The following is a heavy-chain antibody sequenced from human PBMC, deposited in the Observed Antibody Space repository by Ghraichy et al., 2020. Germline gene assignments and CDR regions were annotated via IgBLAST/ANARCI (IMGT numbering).Heavy chain of an antibody. Sequence: LSLTCAASGFTFSSFAMTWVRQAPGKGLEWVSGISGSTGSTYYADSVKGRFPVSRANSKNTLYLQMNSLRAEDTAVYYCAKGWGSTWPPNPWGQGTLVTVSS. J-gene: IGHJ5*02. CDR3: AKGWGSTWPPNP. V-gene: IGHV3-23*01. CDR1: GFTFSSFA. D-gene: IGHD6-13*01. CDR2: ISGSTGST.